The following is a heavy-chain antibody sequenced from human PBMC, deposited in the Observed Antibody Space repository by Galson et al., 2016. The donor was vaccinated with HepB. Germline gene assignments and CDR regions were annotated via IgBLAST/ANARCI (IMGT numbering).Heavy chain of an antibody. D-gene: IGHD1-20*01. Sequence: SETLSLTCTVSGGSITSGNYYWAWIRQPPGKGLEWIGTIYHSGITYYNPSLKSRVTVSVDTSKNQFSLTLTSVTAADTGVYYCARNITPIRGGENWFDPWGQGTLVTVSS. V-gene: IGHV4-39*01. CDR2: IYHSGIT. J-gene: IGHJ5*02. CDR3: ARNITPIRGGENWFDP. CDR1: GGSITSGNYY.